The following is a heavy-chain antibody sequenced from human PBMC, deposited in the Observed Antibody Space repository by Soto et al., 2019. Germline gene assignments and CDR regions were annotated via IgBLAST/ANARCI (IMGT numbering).Heavy chain of an antibody. CDR1: GFTFSNAW. CDR2: IKSKTDGGTT. CDR3: TTDRITMIVVVIT. D-gene: IGHD3-22*01. V-gene: IGHV3-15*07. J-gene: IGHJ4*02. Sequence: PGGSLRLSCAASGFTFSNAWMNWVRQAPGKGLEWVGRIKSKTDGGTTDYAAPVKGRITISRDDSKNTLYLQMNSLKTEYTAVYYCTTDRITMIVVVITWGQGTLVTVSS.